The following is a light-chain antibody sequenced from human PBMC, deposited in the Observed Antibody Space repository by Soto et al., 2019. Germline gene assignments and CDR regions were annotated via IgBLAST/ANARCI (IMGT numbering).Light chain of an antibody. Sequence: QSVLTQPPSASGTPGQRVTISCSGSSSNIGSNPVNWYRQLPGTAPKLLIYTDNQRPSGVPDRFSGSKSDTSASLAISGLQSEDASDYYCAAWDDSLDGWVFGGGTKLTVL. CDR2: TDN. CDR3: AAWDDSLDGWV. V-gene: IGLV1-44*01. J-gene: IGLJ3*02. CDR1: SSNIGSNP.